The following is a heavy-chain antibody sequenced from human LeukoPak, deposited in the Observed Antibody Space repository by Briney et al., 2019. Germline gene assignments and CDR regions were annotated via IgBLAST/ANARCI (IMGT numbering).Heavy chain of an antibody. D-gene: IGHD5-18*01. CDR2: IKAKTNGGTA. V-gene: IGHV3-15*01. CDR3: ATEGVIYGYHGIDI. J-gene: IGHJ3*02. CDR1: GFTFSNAW. Sequence: GGSLRLSCAASGFTFSNAWMSWVRRAPGKGLEWVGRIKAKTNGGTADYTPPVKGSFTISRDDSKNTLYLQMNMLKTDDTAVYYCATEGVIYGYHGIDIWGQGTIVTVSS.